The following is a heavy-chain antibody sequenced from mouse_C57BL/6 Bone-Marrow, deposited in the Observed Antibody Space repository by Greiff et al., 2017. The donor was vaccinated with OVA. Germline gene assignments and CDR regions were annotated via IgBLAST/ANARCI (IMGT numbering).Heavy chain of an antibody. CDR1: GYSITSGYY. J-gene: IGHJ2*01. V-gene: IGHV3-6*01. Sequence: DVQLQESGPGLVKPSQSLSLTCSVTGYSITSGYYWNLIRQFPGNKLEWMGYISYDGSNNYNPSLKNRISITRDTSKNQFFLKLNSLTTEDTATYYCARVPLLYYFDYWGQGTTLTVSS. CDR2: ISYDGSN. CDR3: ARVPLLYYFDY. D-gene: IGHD2-12*01.